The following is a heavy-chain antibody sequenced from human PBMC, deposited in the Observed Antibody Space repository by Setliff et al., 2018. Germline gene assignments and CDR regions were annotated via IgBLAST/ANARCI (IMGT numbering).Heavy chain of an antibody. Sequence: GSLRLSCAASGFTFSSYSLNWVRQAPGKGLEWVSSISGGDSNTNDADSVKDRFTISRDNSKNTLYLQMTSLRVEDTAMYYCAKPSWNYVADWFDPWGQGTLVTVSS. V-gene: IGHV3-23*01. CDR3: AKPSWNYVADWFDP. J-gene: IGHJ5*02. CDR1: GFTFSSYS. D-gene: IGHD1-7*01. CDR2: ISGGDSNT.